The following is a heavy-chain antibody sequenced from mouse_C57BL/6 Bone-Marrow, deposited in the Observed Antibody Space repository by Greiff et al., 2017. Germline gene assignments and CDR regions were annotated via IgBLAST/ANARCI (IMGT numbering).Heavy chain of an antibody. CDR1: GFSFTTYA. Sequence: EVLLVESGGGLVQPKGSLKLSCAASGFSFTTYAMNWVRQAPGQGLEWVARIRSKSNNYATYYAESVKDRFTISRDDSESMLYLQMNNLKTEDRAMYYWVRLGYYGSSYGAEYCDVGGTGTTVTVPS. CDR2: IRSKSNNYAT. D-gene: IGHD1-1*01. V-gene: IGHV10-1*01. CDR3: VRLGYYGSSYGAEYCDV. J-gene: IGHJ1*03.